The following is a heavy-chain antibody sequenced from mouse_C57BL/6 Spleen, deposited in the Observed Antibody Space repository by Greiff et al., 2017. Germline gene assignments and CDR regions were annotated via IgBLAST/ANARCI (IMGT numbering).Heavy chain of an antibody. CDR2: ISSGGSYT. D-gene: IGHD2-4*01. CDR1: GFTFSSYG. V-gene: IGHV5-6*01. CDR3: ARKRGDYDAWFAY. J-gene: IGHJ3*01. Sequence: EVQLVESGGDLVKPGGSLKLSCAASGFTFSSYGMSWVRQTPDKRLEWVATISSGGSYTYYPDSVKGRFTISRDNAKNTLYLQMSSLKSEDTAMYYCARKRGDYDAWFAYWGKGTLVTVSA.